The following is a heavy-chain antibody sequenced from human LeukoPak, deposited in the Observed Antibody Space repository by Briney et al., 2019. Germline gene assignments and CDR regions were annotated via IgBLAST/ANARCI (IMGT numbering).Heavy chain of an antibody. CDR1: GFTFSSYW. J-gene: IGHJ4*02. Sequence: GGSLRLSCAASGFTFSSYWMHWVRQAPGKGLVWVSRINSEGSSTSYADSVKGRFIISRDNSKNTLYLQMNSLRAEDTAVYYCAKDSDDFWSGYYMGYSSGWYDYWGQGTLVTVSS. V-gene: IGHV3-74*01. CDR3: AKDSDDFWSGYYMGYSSGWYDY. D-gene: IGHD3-3*01. CDR2: INSEGSST.